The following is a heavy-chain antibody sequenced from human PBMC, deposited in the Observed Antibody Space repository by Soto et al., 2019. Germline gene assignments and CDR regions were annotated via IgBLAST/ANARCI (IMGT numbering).Heavy chain of an antibody. CDR1: GFMFSSHG. CDR2: IWYDGSNK. Sequence: QVQLVESGGGVAQPGRSLRLSCAASGFMFSSHGMHWIRQAPGKGLEWVAGIWYDGSNKYYADSVKGRFTIARDNSKNTLYLQMNGLRVEDTAVYYCGPDTLDYWGQGTLVTVSS. CDR3: GPDTLDY. V-gene: IGHV3-33*01. J-gene: IGHJ4*02.